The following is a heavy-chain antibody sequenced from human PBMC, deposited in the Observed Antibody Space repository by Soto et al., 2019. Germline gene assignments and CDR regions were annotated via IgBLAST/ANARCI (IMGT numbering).Heavy chain of an antibody. D-gene: IGHD6-6*01. CDR3: ARVYSSSDYYYYYGMDV. J-gene: IGHJ6*02. V-gene: IGHV5-51*01. CDR2: IYPGDSDT. CDR1: GYSFTSYR. Sequence: GESLKISCKGSGYSFTSYRIGWVRQMPGKGLEWMGIIYPGDSDTRYSPSFQGQVTISADKSISTAYLQWSSLKASDTAMYYCARVYSSSDYYYYYGMDVWGQGTTVTVSS.